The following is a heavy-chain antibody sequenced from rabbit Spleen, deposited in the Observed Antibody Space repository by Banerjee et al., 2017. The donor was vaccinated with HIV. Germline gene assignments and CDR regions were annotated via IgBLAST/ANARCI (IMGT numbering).Heavy chain of an antibody. CDR3: ARDTGTSFSSYGMDL. CDR1: GFSFSSSDY. D-gene: IGHD7-1*01. Sequence: QSLEESGGGLVQPEGSLALTCKASGFSFSSSDYICWVRQAPGKGLEWISCIAGSSSGFTYSATWAKGRFTISKASSTTVTLQMTTLTAVDTATYFCARDTGTSFSSYGMDLWGQAPWSPS. CDR2: IAGSSSGFT. V-gene: IGHV1S40*01. J-gene: IGHJ6*01.